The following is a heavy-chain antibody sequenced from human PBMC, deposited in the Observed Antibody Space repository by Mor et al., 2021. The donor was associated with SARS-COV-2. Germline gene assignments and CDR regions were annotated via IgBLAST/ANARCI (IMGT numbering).Heavy chain of an antibody. Sequence: SVKGRFTISRDNAKNTLYLQMNSLRAEDTAVYYCARVSLELLAFDIWGQGTMVTVSS. D-gene: IGHD1-7*01. V-gene: IGHV3-74*01. CDR3: ARVSLELLAFDI. J-gene: IGHJ3*02.